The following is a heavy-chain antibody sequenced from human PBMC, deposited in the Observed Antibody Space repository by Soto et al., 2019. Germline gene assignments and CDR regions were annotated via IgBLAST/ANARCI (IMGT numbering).Heavy chain of an antibody. CDR3: AKTFMITFGGVIVNHAFDI. J-gene: IGHJ3*02. CDR2: ISGSGGST. Sequence: EVQLLESGGGLVQPGGSLRLSCAASGFTVSSYAMSWVRQAPGKGLEWVSAISGSGGSTYYADSVKGRFTISRDNSKNTLYLQMNSLRAEDTAVYYCAKTFMITFGGVIVNHAFDIWGQGTMVTVSS. V-gene: IGHV3-23*01. D-gene: IGHD3-16*02. CDR1: GFTVSSYA.